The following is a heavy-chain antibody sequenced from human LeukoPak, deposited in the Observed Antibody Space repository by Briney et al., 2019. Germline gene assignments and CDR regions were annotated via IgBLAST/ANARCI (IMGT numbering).Heavy chain of an antibody. J-gene: IGHJ4*02. D-gene: IGHD4-17*01. CDR3: ARSRAVTNYFDY. Sequence: SETLSLTCTVSGGSISSSSYYWGWVRQPPGKGLEWIGCIYYSGSTYYNPSLKSRVTISVDTSKNQFSLKLSSVTAADTAVYYCARSRAVTNYFDYWGQGTLVTVSS. CDR1: GGSISSSSYY. V-gene: IGHV4-39*01. CDR2: IYYSGST.